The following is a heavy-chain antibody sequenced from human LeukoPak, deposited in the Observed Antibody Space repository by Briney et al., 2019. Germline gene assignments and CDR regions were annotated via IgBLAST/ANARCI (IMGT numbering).Heavy chain of an antibody. D-gene: IGHD2-2*01. V-gene: IGHV4-38-2*01. Sequence: PSETLSLTCAVSGYSISSGYYWGWIRQPPGKGLEWIGSIYHSGSTYYNPSLKSRVTITVDTSKNQFSLKLSSATAADTAVYYCATHRCGSTSCYIWFDPWGQGTLVTVSS. CDR2: IYHSGST. CDR3: ATHRCGSTSCYIWFDP. CDR1: GYSISSGYY. J-gene: IGHJ5*02.